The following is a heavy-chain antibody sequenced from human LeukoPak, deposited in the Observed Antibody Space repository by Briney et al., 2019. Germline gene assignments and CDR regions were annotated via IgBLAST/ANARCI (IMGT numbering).Heavy chain of an antibody. CDR1: GFTFSSYA. V-gene: IGHV3-23*01. CDR2: ISSSGGST. Sequence: GGSLRLSCAASGFTFSSYAMSWVRQAPGKGLEWVSAISSSGGSTYYADSVKGRFTISRDNAKNSLYLQMNSLRAEDTAVYYCARDATRSAAAGHFDYWGQGTLVTVSS. D-gene: IGHD6-13*01. CDR3: ARDATRSAAAGHFDY. J-gene: IGHJ4*02.